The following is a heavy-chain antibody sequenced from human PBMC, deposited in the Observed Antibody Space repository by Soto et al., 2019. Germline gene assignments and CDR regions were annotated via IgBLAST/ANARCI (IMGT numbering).Heavy chain of an antibody. D-gene: IGHD6-13*01. CDR2: INPNSGGT. Sequence: VASVKVSCKASGYTFTGYYMHWVRQAPGQGLEWMGWINPNSGGTNYAQKFQGRVTMTRDTSISTAYMELSRLRSDDTAVYYCATSRNSSSWHYYYYGMDVWGQGTTVTVSS. V-gene: IGHV1-2*02. J-gene: IGHJ6*02. CDR3: ATSRNSSSWHYYYYGMDV. CDR1: GYTFTGYY.